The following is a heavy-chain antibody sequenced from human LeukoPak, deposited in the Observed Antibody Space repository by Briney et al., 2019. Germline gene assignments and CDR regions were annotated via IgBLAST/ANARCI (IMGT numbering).Heavy chain of an antibody. V-gene: IGHV1-18*01. Sequence: ASVKVSCKASGYTFTSYGISWVRQAPGQGLEWMGWISAYNGNTNYAQKLQGRVTMTTDTSTSTAYMELRSLRSDDTAVYYCARGRLWFGELLEGEYFQHWGQGTLVTVSS. CDR2: ISAYNGNT. CDR3: ARGRLWFGELLEGEYFQH. J-gene: IGHJ1*01. D-gene: IGHD3-10*01. CDR1: GYTFTSYG.